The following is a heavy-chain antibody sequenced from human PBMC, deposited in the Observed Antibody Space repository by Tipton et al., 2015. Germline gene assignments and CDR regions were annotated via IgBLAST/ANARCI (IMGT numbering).Heavy chain of an antibody. J-gene: IGHJ5*02. CDR3: AKGVRGSYYVGFDP. CDR1: GFSISHYW. D-gene: IGHD1-26*01. CDR2: IKEDGNEE. Sequence: SLRLSCAASGFSISHYWMSWVRQAPGKGPEWVGNIKEDGNEEHYVDSVQGRFSISRDNAKNSVYLQMNSLRAEDTAVYYCAKGVRGSYYVGFDPWGQGTLVTVSS. V-gene: IGHV3-7*03.